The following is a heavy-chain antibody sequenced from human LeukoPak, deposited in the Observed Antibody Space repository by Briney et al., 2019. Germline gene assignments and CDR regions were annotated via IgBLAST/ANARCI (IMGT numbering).Heavy chain of an antibody. CDR3: ARWFRGALSYYFDY. V-gene: IGHV3-53*01. CDR1: GFTVSSNY. Sequence: GGSLRLSCAASGFTVSSNYMSWVRQAPGKGLEWVSVIYSGGGTYYADSVKGRFTISRDNSKNTLYLQMNSLRAEDTAVYYCARWFRGALSYYFDYWGQGTLVTVSS. J-gene: IGHJ4*02. D-gene: IGHD3-10*01. CDR2: IYSGGGT.